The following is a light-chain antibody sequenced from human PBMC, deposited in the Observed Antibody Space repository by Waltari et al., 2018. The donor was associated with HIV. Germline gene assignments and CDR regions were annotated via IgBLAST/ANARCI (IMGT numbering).Light chain of an antibody. CDR2: RNN. Sequence: QSGLTQPPSASGPPGQRLSIPCAGNNSNLGSNFVFWYRQIPGPAPTLLVYRNNQRPSGVGDRFSGSRSGASASLVISGLRVEDEADYYCASWDDGLRGHVFGSGTTVSV. CDR1: NSNLGSNF. V-gene: IGLV1-47*01. CDR3: ASWDDGLRGHV. J-gene: IGLJ1*01.